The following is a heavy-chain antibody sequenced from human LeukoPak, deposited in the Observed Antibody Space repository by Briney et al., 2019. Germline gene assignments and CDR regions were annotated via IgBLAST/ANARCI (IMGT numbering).Heavy chain of an antibody. CDR2: MNPNSGNT. J-gene: IGHJ4*02. CDR3: ARTRGTHISMAYLDS. V-gene: IGHV1-8*03. CDR1: GYTFSNYY. D-gene: IGHD2/OR15-2a*01. Sequence: ASVKVSCKASGYTFSNYYMHWVRQAPGQGLEWMGWMNPNSGNTGYAQKFQGRVTITRNTSISTAYMELSSLRSDDTAVYYCARTRGTHISMAYLDSWGQGTLVTVSS.